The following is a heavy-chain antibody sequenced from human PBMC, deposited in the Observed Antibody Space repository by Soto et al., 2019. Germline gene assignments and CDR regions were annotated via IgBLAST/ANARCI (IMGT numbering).Heavy chain of an antibody. CDR2: ITWSSDSM. V-gene: IGHV3-9*01. D-gene: IGHD3-10*01. CDR3: AKEDSGFSGYMDV. J-gene: IGHJ6*03. Sequence: EVQLVESGGGLVQPGRSLRLSCVASGFTFYNHGMHWVRQAPGRGLEWVSGITWSSDSMYYADSVKGRFTIARENAKNSLYLQMNSLRPEDTALYYCAKEDSGFSGYMDVWGKGTTVTVAS. CDR1: GFTFYNHG.